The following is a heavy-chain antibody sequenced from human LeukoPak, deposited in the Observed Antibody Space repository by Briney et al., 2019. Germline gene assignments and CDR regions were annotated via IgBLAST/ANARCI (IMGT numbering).Heavy chain of an antibody. V-gene: IGHV1-69*04. Sequence: SVKVSCKASGGTFSSYAISWVRQAPGQGLEWMGRIIPILGIANYAQKFQGRVTITADKSTSTAYMELSSLRSEDTAVYYCARRRAITGTSQLDPWGQGTLVTVSS. D-gene: IGHD1-7*01. CDR2: IIPILGIA. CDR3: ARRRAITGTSQLDP. CDR1: GGTFSSYA. J-gene: IGHJ5*02.